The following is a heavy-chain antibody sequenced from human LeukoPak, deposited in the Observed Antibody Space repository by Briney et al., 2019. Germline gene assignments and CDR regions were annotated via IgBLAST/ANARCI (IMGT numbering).Heavy chain of an antibody. D-gene: IGHD3-3*01. J-gene: IGHJ6*03. Sequence: GGSLRLSCAASGFTFSSYSMNWVRQAPGKGLEWVSSISSSSSYIYYADSVKGRFTISRDNAKNSLYLQMNSLRAEDTAVYYCARDRGDDFWSGYASGYYYYYMDVWGKGTTVTVSS. CDR1: GFTFSSYS. CDR2: ISSSSSYI. V-gene: IGHV3-21*01. CDR3: ARDRGDDFWSGYASGYYYYYMDV.